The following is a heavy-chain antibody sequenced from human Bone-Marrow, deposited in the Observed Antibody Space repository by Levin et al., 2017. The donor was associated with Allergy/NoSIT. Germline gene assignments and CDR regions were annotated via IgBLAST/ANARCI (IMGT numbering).Heavy chain of an antibody. CDR2: INSDGSYT. J-gene: IGHJ4*02. CDR3: ARDRDYGGNRFDY. Sequence: GGSLRLSCTASGFTFSSYWMHWVRQGPGKGLVWVSRINSDGSYTNYADSVKGRFTISRDNAKNTLYLQLNSLRAEETAVYYCARDRDYGGNRFDYWGQGTLVTVSS. CDR1: GFTFSSYW. V-gene: IGHV3-74*01. D-gene: IGHD4-23*01.